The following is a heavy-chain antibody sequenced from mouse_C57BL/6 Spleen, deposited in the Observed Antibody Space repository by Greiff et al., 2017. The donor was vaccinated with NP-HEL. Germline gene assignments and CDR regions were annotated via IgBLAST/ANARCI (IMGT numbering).Heavy chain of an antibody. D-gene: IGHD1-1*02. V-gene: IGHV5-9*01. J-gene: IGHJ4*01. CDR3: ARLGGNEAMDY. CDR2: ISGGGGNT. Sequence: EVKVEESGGGLVKPGGSLKLSCAASGFTFSSSTMSWVRQTPEKRLEWVATISGGGGNTYYPASVKGRFTISRDNAKNTPYLQVSSLRSEDTAWYYCARLGGNEAMDYWGQGTTVTVSS. CDR1: GFTFSSST.